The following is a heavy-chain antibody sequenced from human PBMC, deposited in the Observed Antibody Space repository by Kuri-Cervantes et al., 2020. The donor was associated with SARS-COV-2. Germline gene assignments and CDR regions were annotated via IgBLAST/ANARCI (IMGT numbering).Heavy chain of an antibody. V-gene: IGHV4-39*01. J-gene: IGHJ6*02. CDR2: VSYTGNT. CDR3: ARQVELSLDEYGMDI. CDR1: GASISSNTSY. Sequence: SETLSLTCSVSGASISSNTSYWGWIRQPPGKGLELIGSVSYTGNTYLNSSLKSRVTISVHTSKTQLSLNLSSVTVAETAVYYCARQVELSLDEYGMDIWGQGTTVTVSS. D-gene: IGHD1-7*01.